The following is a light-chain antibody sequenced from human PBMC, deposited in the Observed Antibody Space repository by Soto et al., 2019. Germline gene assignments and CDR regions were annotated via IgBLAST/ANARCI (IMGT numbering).Light chain of an antibody. CDR3: QQYNSCPRT. CDR2: SAS. CDR1: QSVSAY. J-gene: IGKJ1*01. Sequence: EIVLTQSPATLSLSPGERTTLSCSASQSVSAYLAWYQQKPGKAPRLLIYSASSRDTGIPARFSGSGSGTEFTLTINSLQSEDFAVYYCQQYNSCPRTFGQGTKVDIK. V-gene: IGKV3-15*01.